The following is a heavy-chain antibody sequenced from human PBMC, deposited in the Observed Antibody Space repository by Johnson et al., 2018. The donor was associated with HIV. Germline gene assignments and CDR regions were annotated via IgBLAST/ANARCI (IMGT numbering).Heavy chain of an antibody. Sequence: VQLVESGGGLVQPGGSLRLSCAASEFTFSDYAMHWVRQAPGKGLEWVALIWYDGSNKYYADSVKGRFTISRDNSKNTLYLQMNSLRAEDTAIYYCVKGMDSSSWYAFDIWGQGTMVTVSS. CDR2: IWYDGSNK. D-gene: IGHD6-13*01. J-gene: IGHJ3*02. CDR3: VKGMDSSSWYAFDI. V-gene: IGHV3-33*06. CDR1: EFTFSDYA.